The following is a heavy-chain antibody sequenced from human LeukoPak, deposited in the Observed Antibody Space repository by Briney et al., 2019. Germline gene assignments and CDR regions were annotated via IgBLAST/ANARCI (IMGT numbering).Heavy chain of an antibody. CDR1: GGSISSSSYY. D-gene: IGHD3-10*01. CDR3: ARIERNYGSGSRNWFDP. J-gene: IGHJ5*02. V-gene: IGHV4-39*07. Sequence: PSETLSLTCTVSGGSISSSSYYWGWIRQPPGKGLEWIGSIYYSGSTYYNPSLKSRVTISVDTSKNQFSLKLSSVTAADTAVYYCARIERNYGSGSRNWFDPWGQGTLVTVSS. CDR2: IYYSGST.